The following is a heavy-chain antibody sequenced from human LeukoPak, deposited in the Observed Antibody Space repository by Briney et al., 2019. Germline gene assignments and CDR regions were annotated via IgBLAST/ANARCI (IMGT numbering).Heavy chain of an antibody. Sequence: GGSLRLSCAASGFTFSSYAMSWVRQAPGKGLEWVSAISGSGGSTYYADSVKGRFTISRDNAKNSLYLQMNSLRAEDTAVYYCARDFGVPAAIPFDYWGQGTLVTVSS. V-gene: IGHV3-23*01. D-gene: IGHD2-2*02. CDR2: ISGSGGST. J-gene: IGHJ4*02. CDR3: ARDFGVPAAIPFDY. CDR1: GFTFSSYA.